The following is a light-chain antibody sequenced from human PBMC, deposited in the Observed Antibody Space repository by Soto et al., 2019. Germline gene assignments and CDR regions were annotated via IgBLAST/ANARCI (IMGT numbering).Light chain of an antibody. CDR2: DGS. V-gene: IGKV3-15*01. CDR1: HPIRGH. Sequence: SGWPGEHSTISCSAPHPIRGHVAWYQQQLGQAPRLLIYDGSTRAAGVPARFSGSGSGPESTLDISLLSREAFGVSHPHPYPPSTPSPFAQGTKVDIK. CDR3: HPYPPSTPSP. J-gene: IGKJ1*01.